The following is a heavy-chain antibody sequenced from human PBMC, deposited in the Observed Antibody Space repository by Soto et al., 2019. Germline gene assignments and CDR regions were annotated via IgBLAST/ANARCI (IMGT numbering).Heavy chain of an antibody. Sequence: GESLKISCKGSGYSFTSYWISWVRQMPGKGLEWMGRIDPSDSYTNYSPSFQGHVTISADKSISTAYLQWSSLKASDTAMYYCARGYCSGGSCYILYYYYGMDVWGQGTTVTVPS. CDR1: GYSFTSYW. CDR3: ARGYCSGGSCYILYYYYGMDV. J-gene: IGHJ6*02. D-gene: IGHD2-15*01. CDR2: IDPSDSYT. V-gene: IGHV5-10-1*01.